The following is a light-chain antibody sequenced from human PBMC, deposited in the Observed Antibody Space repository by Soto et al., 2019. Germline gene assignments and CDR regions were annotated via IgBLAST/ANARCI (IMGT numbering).Light chain of an antibody. V-gene: IGLV2-14*01. CDR3: SSYTTSNPRQIV. CDR1: SREVGGYNY. J-gene: IGLJ1*01. Sequence: HSDPTRIASGSGSPWPALHIPINRNSREVGGYNYVSWYQQHPGEAPKFIIYDVSNRPSGVSNRFSGSKSGNTASLTISGLQAEDEADYYCSSYTTSNPRQIVFGTGTKVTVL. CDR2: DVS.